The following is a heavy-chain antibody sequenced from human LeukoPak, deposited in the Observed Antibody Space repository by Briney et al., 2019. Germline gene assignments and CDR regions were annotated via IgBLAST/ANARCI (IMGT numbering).Heavy chain of an antibody. V-gene: IGHV3-48*03. CDR2: MSSGSTI. CDR3: ARESIAVAGAPFDF. Sequence: GGSLRLSCAASGFTFSSYGMNWVRQAPGKGLEWVSCMSSGSTIYGADSVEGGFTISSDDAKKSLYLQMNSLRDEDTAVYYCARESIAVAGAPFDFWGQ. D-gene: IGHD6-19*01. J-gene: IGHJ4*02. CDR1: GFTFSSYG.